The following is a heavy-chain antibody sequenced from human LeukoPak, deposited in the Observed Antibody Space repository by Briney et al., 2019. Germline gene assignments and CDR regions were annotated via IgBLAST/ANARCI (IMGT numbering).Heavy chain of an antibody. J-gene: IGHJ3*02. CDR2: ISSSSSYI. CDR3: ARVLFVRWLGSDAFDR. D-gene: IGHD5-12*01. V-gene: IGHV3-21*01. Sequence: GGSLRLSCAASGFTFSSYSMNWVRQSPGKGLEWVSSISSSSSYIYYADSVKGRFTISRDNAKNSLYSQMNSLRSEHRAVHYCARVLFVRWLGSDAFDRSSEGT. CDR1: GFTFSSYS.